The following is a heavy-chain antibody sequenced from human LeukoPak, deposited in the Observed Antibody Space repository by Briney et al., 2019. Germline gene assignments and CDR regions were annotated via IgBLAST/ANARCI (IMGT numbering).Heavy chain of an antibody. CDR2: ISWNSGSI. CDR3: AKDRGYSTTAGPRFDY. CDR1: GFTFDDYA. D-gene: IGHD5-12*01. Sequence: GGSLRLSCAASGFTFDDYAMHWVRQAPGKGLEWVSGISWNSGSIGYADSVKGRFTISRDNAKNSLYLQMNSLRAEDTALYYCAKDRGYSTTAGPRFDYWGQGTLVTVSS. V-gene: IGHV3-9*01. J-gene: IGHJ4*02.